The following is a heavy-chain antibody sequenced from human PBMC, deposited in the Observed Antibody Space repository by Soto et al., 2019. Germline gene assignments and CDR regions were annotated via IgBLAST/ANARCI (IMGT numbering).Heavy chain of an antibody. CDR3: ARVGGINRFDP. CDR2: IYYSGST. V-gene: IGHV4-31*03. Sequence: QVQLQESGPGLVKPSQTLSLTCTVSGGSISSGGYYWSWIRQHPGKGLEWIGYIYYSGSTYYNPSPKRRVTISVDTSKNQCSLKLTSVTAADTAVYYCARVGGINRFDPWGQGTLVTVSS. CDR1: GGSISSGGYY. D-gene: IGHD3-16*01. J-gene: IGHJ5*02.